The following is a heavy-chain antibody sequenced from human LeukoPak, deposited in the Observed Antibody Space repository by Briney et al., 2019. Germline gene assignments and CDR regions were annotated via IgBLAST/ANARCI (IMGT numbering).Heavy chain of an antibody. CDR3: ARHWYSSSWYLDY. D-gene: IGHD6-13*01. CDR2: IYHSGST. Sequence: SGTLSLTCAVSGYSISSGYYWGWIRQPPGKGLEWIGSIYHSGSTYYNPSLKSRVTISVDTSKNQFSLKLSSVTAADTAVYYCARHWYSSSWYLDYWGQGTLVTVSS. V-gene: IGHV4-38-2*01. J-gene: IGHJ4*02. CDR1: GYSISSGYY.